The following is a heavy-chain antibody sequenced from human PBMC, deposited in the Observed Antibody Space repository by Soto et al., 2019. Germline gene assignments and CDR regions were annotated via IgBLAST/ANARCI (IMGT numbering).Heavy chain of an antibody. J-gene: IGHJ6*02. Sequence: GGSLRLSCAASGFTFSSYAMSWVRQAPGKGLEWVSAISGSGGSTYYADSVKGRFTISRDNSKNTLYLQMNSLRAEDTAVYYCAKDNYYDSSGYYFYSYYYGMDVWGQGTTVTVSS. D-gene: IGHD3-22*01. CDR3: AKDNYYDSSGYYFYSYYYGMDV. CDR2: ISGSGGST. CDR1: GFTFSSYA. V-gene: IGHV3-23*01.